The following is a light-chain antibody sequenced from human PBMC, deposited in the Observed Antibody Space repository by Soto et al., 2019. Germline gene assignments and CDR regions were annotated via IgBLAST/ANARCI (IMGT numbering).Light chain of an antibody. CDR1: QSVSSN. V-gene: IGKV3-15*01. CDR3: QQYNNWPQT. J-gene: IGKJ1*01. CDR2: GAS. Sequence: EIVMTQSPATLSASPGERATLSCRASQSVSSNLAWYQQKPGQAPRRLIYGASTRATGIPARFSGSGSGTEFTLTISSLQSEDFAVYYCQQYNNWPQTFGQGTKVDIK.